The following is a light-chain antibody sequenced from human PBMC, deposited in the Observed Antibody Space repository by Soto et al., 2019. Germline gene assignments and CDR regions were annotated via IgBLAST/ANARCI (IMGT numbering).Light chain of an antibody. CDR2: VAS. J-gene: IGKJ4*01. Sequence: EIVMTQSPATLSVSPGERATLSCRASQSVSSNLAWYQQKPGQTPKLLIYVASTRATGIPARFSGSGSGPEFTPTISSLQSEDFAVYYCQQYNVWPLTFGGGTKVEFK. CDR1: QSVSSN. CDR3: QQYNVWPLT. V-gene: IGKV3-15*01.